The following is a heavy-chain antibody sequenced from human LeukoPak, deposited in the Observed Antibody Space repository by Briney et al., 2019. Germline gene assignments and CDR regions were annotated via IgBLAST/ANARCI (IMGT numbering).Heavy chain of an antibody. D-gene: IGHD3-16*02. V-gene: IGHV1-18*01. Sequence: GASVKVASKTSGYTFTSYAISWVRQAPGQGPEWMGWINMYNGNTNYAQKLQGRVTMTTDTSTSTAYMELRSLRSDDTAVYYCARVVGNYVWGSYRPEGCFDSWGQGTLVTVSS. CDR2: INMYNGNT. CDR1: GYTFTSYA. CDR3: ARVVGNYVWGSYRPEGCFDS. J-gene: IGHJ4*02.